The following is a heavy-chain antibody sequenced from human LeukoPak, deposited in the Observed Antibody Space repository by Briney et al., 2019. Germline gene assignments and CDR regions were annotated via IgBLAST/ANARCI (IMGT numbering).Heavy chain of an antibody. D-gene: IGHD3-10*01. CDR2: INPNSGGT. CDR3: ARTAQDYYGSGSYPSTYYYYGMDV. Sequence: ASVKVSCKASGYTFTGYYMHWVRQAPGQGLEWMGWINPNSGGTNYAQKFQGRVTMTRDTSISTAYMELSRLRSEDTAVYYCARTAQDYYGSGSYPSTYYYYGMDVWGQGTTVTVSS. V-gene: IGHV1-2*02. CDR1: GYTFTGYY. J-gene: IGHJ6*02.